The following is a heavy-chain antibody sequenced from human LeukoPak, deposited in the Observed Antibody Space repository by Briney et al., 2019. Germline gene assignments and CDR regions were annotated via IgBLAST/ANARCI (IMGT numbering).Heavy chain of an antibody. V-gene: IGHV3-33*01. D-gene: IGHD3-22*01. CDR1: GFTFSSYG. CDR2: IWYDGSNK. J-gene: IGHJ5*02. CDR3: ARGHYDSSGYYYGWFDP. Sequence: GGSLRLSCAASGFTFSSYGMHWVRQAPGKGLEGVAVIWYDGSNKYYADSVKGRFTISRDNSKNTLYLQMNSLRAEDTAVYYCARGHYDSSGYYYGWFDPWGQGTLVTVSS.